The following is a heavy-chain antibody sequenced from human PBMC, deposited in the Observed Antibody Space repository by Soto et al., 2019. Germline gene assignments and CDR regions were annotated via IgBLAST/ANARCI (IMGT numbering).Heavy chain of an antibody. CDR1: GYTFTSYG. CDR3: ARDTAPPRRRFLEWLSTFDY. J-gene: IGHJ4*02. D-gene: IGHD3-3*01. V-gene: IGHV1-18*01. Sequence: ASVKVSCKASGYTFTSYGISWVRQAPGQGLEWMGWISAYNGNTNYAQKLQGRVTMTTDTSTSTAYMELRSLRSDDTAVYYCARDTAPPRRRFLEWLSTFDYWGQGTLVTVSS. CDR2: ISAYNGNT.